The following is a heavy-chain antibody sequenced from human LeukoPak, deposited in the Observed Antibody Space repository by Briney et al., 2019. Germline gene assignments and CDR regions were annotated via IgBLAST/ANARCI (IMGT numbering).Heavy chain of an antibody. J-gene: IGHJ4*02. V-gene: IGHV3-23*01. D-gene: IGHD3-10*01. Sequence: GGSLRLSCAASGFTFSSYAMSWVRQAPGKGLEWVSAISGSGGSTYYADSVKGRSTISRDNSKNTLYLQMNSLRAEDTAVYYCAKVLNRIIGSGSGSSPSREVWGQGTLVTVSS. CDR1: GFTFSSYA. CDR3: AKVLNRIIGSGSGSSPSREV. CDR2: ISGSGGST.